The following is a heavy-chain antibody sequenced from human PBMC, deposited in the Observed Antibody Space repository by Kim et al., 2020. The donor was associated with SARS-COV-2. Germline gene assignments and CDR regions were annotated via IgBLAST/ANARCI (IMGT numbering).Heavy chain of an antibody. Sequence: GGSLRLSCAASGFTFTDHSMDWVRQAPGKGLEWLTRTTSQGNNYTTYAPAVKGRFTVSSENSKTSLYHQKNRLTDEDTADYYCARDTAAEMGVLGQGTT. J-gene: IGHJ6*02. D-gene: IGHD5-18*01. CDR1: GFTFTDHS. CDR2: TTSQGNNYTT. CDR3: ARDTAAEMGV. V-gene: IGHV3-72*01.